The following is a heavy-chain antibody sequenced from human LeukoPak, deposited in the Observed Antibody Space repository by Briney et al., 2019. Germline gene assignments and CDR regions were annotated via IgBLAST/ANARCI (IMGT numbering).Heavy chain of an antibody. D-gene: IGHD3-9*01. V-gene: IGHV3-30*03. CDR1: GFTFSSYG. Sequence: GGSLRLSCAASGFTFSSYGMHWVRQAPGEGLEWVALISYDGSNKYYADSVKGRFTISRDNSKNTLYLRMNSLRPEDTAVYYCARDLHSDILTGLDYWGQGTLVTVSS. CDR2: ISYDGSNK. J-gene: IGHJ4*02. CDR3: ARDLHSDILTGLDY.